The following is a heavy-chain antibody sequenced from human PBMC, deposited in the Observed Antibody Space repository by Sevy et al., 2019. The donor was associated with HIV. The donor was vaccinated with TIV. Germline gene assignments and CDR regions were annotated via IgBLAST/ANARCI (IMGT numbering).Heavy chain of an antibody. Sequence: GSLRLSCAASGFTFSSYAMHWVRQAPGKGLEWVAVISYDGSNKYYAASVKGRFTISRDNSKNTLYLQMNSLRAEDTAVYYCASAYGDLPYYYGMDVWGQGTTVTVSS. D-gene: IGHD4-17*01. CDR1: GFTFSSYA. V-gene: IGHV3-30-3*01. J-gene: IGHJ6*02. CDR2: ISYDGSNK. CDR3: ASAYGDLPYYYGMDV.